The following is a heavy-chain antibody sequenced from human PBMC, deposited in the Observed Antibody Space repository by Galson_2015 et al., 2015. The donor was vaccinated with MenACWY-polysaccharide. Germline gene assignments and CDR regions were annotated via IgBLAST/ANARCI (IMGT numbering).Heavy chain of an antibody. CDR3: ARTDCSGGSCYSGAKDY. V-gene: IGHV1-46*01. D-gene: IGHD2-15*01. J-gene: IGHJ4*02. Sequence: SVKVSCKASGYTFTSYYMHWVRQAPGQGLEWMGIINPSGGSTSYAQKFQGRVTMTRDTSTSTVYMELSSLRSEDTAVYYCARTDCSGGSCYSGAKDYWGQGTLVTVSS. CDR1: GYTFTSYY. CDR2: INPSGGST.